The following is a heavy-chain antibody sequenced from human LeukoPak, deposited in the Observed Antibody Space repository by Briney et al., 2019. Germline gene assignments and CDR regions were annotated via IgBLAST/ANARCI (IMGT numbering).Heavy chain of an antibody. D-gene: IGHD2-15*01. Sequence: SETLSLTCAVYAGSFSGYYWSWIRQPPGKGLEWVGEINHSGSTNYNPSLKSRVTISVDTSKNHFSLKLSSVTAADTAVYYCAREPRYCSGGNCAFDPWGQGTLVTVSS. CDR3: AREPRYCSGGNCAFDP. CDR1: AGSFSGYY. J-gene: IGHJ5*02. CDR2: INHSGST. V-gene: IGHV4-34*01.